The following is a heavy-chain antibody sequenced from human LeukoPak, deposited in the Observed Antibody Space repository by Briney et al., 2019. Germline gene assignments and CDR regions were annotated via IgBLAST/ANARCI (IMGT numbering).Heavy chain of an antibody. Sequence: GASVKVSCKASGYTFTAYYIHWVRQAPGQGLEWMGIINPSGGSTSYAQKFQGRVTMTRDTSTSTVYMELSSLRSEDTAVYYCASGGWLQLAFDYWGQGTLVTVSS. D-gene: IGHD5-24*01. CDR2: INPSGGST. V-gene: IGHV1-46*03. CDR1: GYTFTAYY. CDR3: ASGGWLQLAFDY. J-gene: IGHJ4*02.